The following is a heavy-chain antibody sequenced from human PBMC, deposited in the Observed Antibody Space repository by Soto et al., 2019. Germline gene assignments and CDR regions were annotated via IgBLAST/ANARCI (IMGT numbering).Heavy chain of an antibody. D-gene: IGHD3-22*01. Sequence: KPSETLSLTCTVSGGSISSGGYYWSWIRQHPGKGLEWIGYIYYSGSTYYNPSLKSRVTISVDTSKNQFSLKLSSVTVADTAVYYCARDSAPYDSSGYYGSAFDIWGQGTMVTVSS. CDR2: IYYSGST. CDR1: GGSISSGGYY. V-gene: IGHV4-31*03. CDR3: ARDSAPYDSSGYYGSAFDI. J-gene: IGHJ3*02.